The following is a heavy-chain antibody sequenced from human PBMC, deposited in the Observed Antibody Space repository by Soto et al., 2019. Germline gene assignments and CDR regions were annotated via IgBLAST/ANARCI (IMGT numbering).Heavy chain of an antibody. CDR2: ISWNSGSI. Sequence: EVQLVESGGGLVQPGRSLRLSCAASGFTFDDYAMHWVRQAPGKGLEWVSGISWNSGSIGYADSVKGRFTISRDNAKNSLYLQTNSLRAEDTALYYCARANWGSRDAFDIWGQGTMVTVSS. CDR3: ARANWGSRDAFDI. CDR1: GFTFDDYA. V-gene: IGHV3-9*01. J-gene: IGHJ3*02. D-gene: IGHD7-27*01.